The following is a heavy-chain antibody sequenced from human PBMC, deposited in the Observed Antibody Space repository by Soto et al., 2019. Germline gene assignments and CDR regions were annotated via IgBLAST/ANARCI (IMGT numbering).Heavy chain of an antibody. V-gene: IGHV3-30-3*01. CDR1: RFTLSSYA. D-gene: IGHD3-3*01. Sequence: YLRASCAASRFTLSSYAMHWVRQAPSKGLEWVAVQTDNGSNKYYADCVEGRFTNSRDNSKNTLYLQMNSLRAEDTAVYYCARDRSITTYYGMDVWGQGTTVTVSS. CDR2: QTDNGSNK. CDR3: ARDRSITTYYGMDV. J-gene: IGHJ6*02.